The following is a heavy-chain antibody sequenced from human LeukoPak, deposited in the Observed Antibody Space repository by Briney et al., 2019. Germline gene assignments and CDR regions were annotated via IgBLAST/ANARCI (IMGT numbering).Heavy chain of an antibody. CDR3: ARGCSGGSCYSDAFDI. CDR1: VFTFSIYG. Sequence: GGSLRLSCAASVFTFSIYGMHWVRQAPGKGLEGVAVIWYDGSNKYYADSVKGRFTISRDNSKNTLYLQMNSLRAEDTAVYYCARGCSGGSCYSDAFDIWGQGTMVTVSS. J-gene: IGHJ3*02. CDR2: IWYDGSNK. V-gene: IGHV3-33*01. D-gene: IGHD2-15*01.